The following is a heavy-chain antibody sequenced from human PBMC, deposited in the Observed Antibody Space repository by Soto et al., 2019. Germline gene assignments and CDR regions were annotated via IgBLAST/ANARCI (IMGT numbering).Heavy chain of an antibody. J-gene: IGHJ6*02. D-gene: IGHD2-15*01. CDR1: GFPFSSYA. CDR3: AKEKIVAAKYYGMDV. V-gene: IGHV3-23*01. Sequence: EVQLLESGGGLLQPGGSLRPPCAASGFPFSSYAMNWARQSPGKGLEWVSNIRGNGGSTYYADSVKGRFTISRDNSKNTLYLQMNSLRAEDTAVYYCAKEKIVAAKYYGMDVWGQGTTVTVSS. CDR2: IRGNGGST.